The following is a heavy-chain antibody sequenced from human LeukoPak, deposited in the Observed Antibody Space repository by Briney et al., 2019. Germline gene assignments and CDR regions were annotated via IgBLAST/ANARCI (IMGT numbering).Heavy chain of an antibody. J-gene: IGHJ5*02. D-gene: IGHD3-3*01. CDR2: IIPIFGTA. CDR1: GGTFSSYA. V-gene: IGHV1-69*01. CDR3: ARADATIFGVVTLNWFDP. Sequence: SVKVSCKASGGTFSSYAISWVRQAPGQGLEWMGGIIPIFGTANYAQKFQGRVTITADESTSTAYMELSSLRSEDTAVYYCARADATIFGVVTLNWFDPWGQGTLVTVSS.